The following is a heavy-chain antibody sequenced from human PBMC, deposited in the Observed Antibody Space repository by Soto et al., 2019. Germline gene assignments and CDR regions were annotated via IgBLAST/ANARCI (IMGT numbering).Heavy chain of an antibody. J-gene: IGHJ5*02. D-gene: IGHD5-18*01. Sequence: QLQLQESGSRLVKSSETLSLTCAVSGDTISTGGCSWTWLRQPHGKALEGIGHTCHSSNHYYNPSLKSRVIISVDRSKNQLSVKVRSVPAADTPVYYCARKPYADDVSYFDPSGQGTLVTGSS. CDR1: GDTISTGGCS. CDR2: TCHSSNH. V-gene: IGHV4-30-2*01. CDR3: ARKPYADDVSYFDP.